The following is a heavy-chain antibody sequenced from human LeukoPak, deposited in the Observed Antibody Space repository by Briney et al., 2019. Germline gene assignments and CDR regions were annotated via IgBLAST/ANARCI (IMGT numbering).Heavy chain of an antibody. CDR3: TREGCWGASDCVEHVY. V-gene: IGHV1-18*01. Sequence: ASVKVSCKASGYIFTNYGISWVRQAPGQGLEWLGWISTYKGNTNSAEKFQGRVTMTTETSTSTDYMELRRLRSDDTAVYYCTREGCWGASDCVEHVYWGQGTLVTVSS. D-gene: IGHD3-16*01. CDR2: ISTYKGNT. CDR1: GYIFTNYG. J-gene: IGHJ4*02.